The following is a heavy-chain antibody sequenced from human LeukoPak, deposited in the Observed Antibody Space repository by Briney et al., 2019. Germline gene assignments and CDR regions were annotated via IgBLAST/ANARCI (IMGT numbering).Heavy chain of an antibody. CDR3: TTDMGPYYYDSSGYYPFDY. V-gene: IGHV3-23*03. Sequence: GGSLRLSCAASGFTFSSYAMSWVRQAPGKGLEWVSVIYSGGSTYYADSVKGRFTISRDNSKNTLYLQMNSLKTEDSAVYYCTTDMGPYYYDSSGYYPFDYWGQGTLVTVSS. J-gene: IGHJ4*02. CDR1: GFTFSSYA. D-gene: IGHD3-22*01. CDR2: IYSGGST.